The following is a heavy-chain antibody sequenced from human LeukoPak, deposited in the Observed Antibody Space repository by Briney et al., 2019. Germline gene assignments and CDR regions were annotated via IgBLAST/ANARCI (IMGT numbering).Heavy chain of an antibody. J-gene: IGHJ3*02. D-gene: IGHD2-21*01. CDR2: ITSSSSII. Sequence: GGSLRLSCAASGFTFNTYSMNWVRQAPGKGLEWVSFITSSSSIIYYADSVKGRFTISRDNAKNSLYLQMNSLRDEDTAVYYCARDLFNAFDIWGQGTMVTVSS. CDR3: ARDLFNAFDI. V-gene: IGHV3-48*02. CDR1: GFTFNTYS.